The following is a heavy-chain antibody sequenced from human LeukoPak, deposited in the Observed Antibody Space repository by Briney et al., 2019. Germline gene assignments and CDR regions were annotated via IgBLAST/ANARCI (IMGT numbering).Heavy chain of an antibody. V-gene: IGHV3-23*01. Sequence: GGSLRLSCAASGFTLSNYALTWVRQSPGKGLEWVSAISSGDDNTYYSESVKGRFTISRDKSNDTLYLQMHSLRADDTAVYYCAKGQTGLIRFLEWLSFDYWGQGTLVTVSS. CDR1: GFTLSNYA. D-gene: IGHD3-3*01. CDR2: ISSGDDNT. CDR3: AKGQTGLIRFLEWLSFDY. J-gene: IGHJ4*02.